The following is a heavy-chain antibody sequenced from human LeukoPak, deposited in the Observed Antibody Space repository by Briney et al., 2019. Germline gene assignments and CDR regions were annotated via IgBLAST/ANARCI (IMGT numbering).Heavy chain of an antibody. CDR1: GFTFSSYG. J-gene: IGHJ4*02. Sequence: GGSLRLSCAASGFTFSSYGMHWVRQAPGKGLEWVTFIRYDGSNKYYADSVKGRFTISRDNSKNTLYLQMNSLRAEDTAVYYCAKDQAPQDIVVVPAYWGQGTLVTVSS. CDR3: AKDQAPQDIVVVPAY. D-gene: IGHD2-2*01. CDR2: IRYDGSNK. V-gene: IGHV3-30*02.